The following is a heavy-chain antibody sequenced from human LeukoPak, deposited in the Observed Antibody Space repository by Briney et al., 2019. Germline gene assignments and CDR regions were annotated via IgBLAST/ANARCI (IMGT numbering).Heavy chain of an antibody. V-gene: IGHV1-2*02. CDR3: ARVYYGSGSYYNDY. J-gene: IGHJ4*02. Sequence: GASVKVSCKASGYTFTGYYMHWVRQAPGRGLVWMGWINPNSGGTNYAQKFQGRVTMTRDTSISTAYMELSRLRSDDTAVYYCARVYYGSGSYYNDYWGQGTLVTVSS. D-gene: IGHD3-10*01. CDR2: INPNSGGT. CDR1: GYTFTGYY.